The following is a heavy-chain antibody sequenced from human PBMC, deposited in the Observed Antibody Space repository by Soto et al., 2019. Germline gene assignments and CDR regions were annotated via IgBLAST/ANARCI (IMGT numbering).Heavy chain of an antibody. J-gene: IGHJ4*02. CDR1: GYSFTRYW. CDR2: IYPGDSDT. Sequence: EVQLVQSGAEVKKPGASLKISCKGSGYSFTRYWLGWVRQMPGKGLEWMGIIYPGDSDTRYSPSFQGQVTISADKSSSTAYLQWSSLTASDTAMYYCARPMVRGVRGFDYCGQGTLVTVSS. V-gene: IGHV5-51*01. D-gene: IGHD3-10*01. CDR3: ARPMVRGVRGFDY.